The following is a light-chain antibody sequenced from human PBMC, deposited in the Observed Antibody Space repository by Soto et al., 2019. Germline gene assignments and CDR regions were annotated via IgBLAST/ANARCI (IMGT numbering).Light chain of an antibody. CDR2: GAS. CDR3: QQYGSSPSGLT. Sequence: EIVLTQSPGTLSLSPGERATLSCRASQSVSSSYLAWYQQKPGQAPRLLIYGASSRATGIPDRFSGSGSGTDFTLTISRLEPEDFAVYYCQQYGSSPSGLTFGGRTKVDIK. V-gene: IGKV3-20*01. J-gene: IGKJ4*01. CDR1: QSVSSSY.